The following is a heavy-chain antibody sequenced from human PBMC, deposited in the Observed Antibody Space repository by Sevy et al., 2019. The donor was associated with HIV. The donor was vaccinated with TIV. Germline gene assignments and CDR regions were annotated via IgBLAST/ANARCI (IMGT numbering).Heavy chain of an antibody. V-gene: IGHV4-39*02. CDR1: GGTIVSSGHY. J-gene: IGHJ6*02. D-gene: IGHD4-17*01. Sequence: SETLSLTCSVSGGTIVSSGHYWGWIRQTPGKGLEWIGSIYYNGHTYYNPSLKSRLTISIDTSKNQFSLNLGSVTAADTGLYFCAREAGDYDYDYGLDVWGQGTTVTVSS. CDR2: IYYNGHT. CDR3: AREAGDYDYDYGLDV.